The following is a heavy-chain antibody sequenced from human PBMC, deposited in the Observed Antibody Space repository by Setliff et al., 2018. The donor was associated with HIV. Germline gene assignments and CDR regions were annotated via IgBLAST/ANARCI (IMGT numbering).Heavy chain of an antibody. J-gene: IGHJ5*02. D-gene: IGHD1-26*01. V-gene: IGHV4-39*01. CDR2: IFYSGIN. Sequence: SETLSLTCNVSGGSINSRTHYWGWMRQPPGKGLEWIGSIFYSGINYYNPSLEGRITLSIDLSKNQFSPKLTSVTAADSALYFCVRQSGSFWYVDPWGQGTQVTVSS. CDR3: VRQSGSFWYVDP. CDR1: GGSINSRTHY.